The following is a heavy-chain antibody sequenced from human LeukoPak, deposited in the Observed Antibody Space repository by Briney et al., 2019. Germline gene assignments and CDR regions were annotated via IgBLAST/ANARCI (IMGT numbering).Heavy chain of an antibody. J-gene: IGHJ3*02. CDR1: GIXFSAYG. CDR2: ISYDGNNK. D-gene: IGHD1-7*01. V-gene: IGHV3-30*18. Sequence: PGGSLRLSCAAAGIXFSAYGMHWVRQAPGEGLQWLAVISYDGNNKYYADSVKGRFTISRDNSKNTLYLEMISLRPEDTAVHYCAKGYNWNYLNAFDMWGQGTMVTVSS. CDR3: AKGYNWNYLNAFDM.